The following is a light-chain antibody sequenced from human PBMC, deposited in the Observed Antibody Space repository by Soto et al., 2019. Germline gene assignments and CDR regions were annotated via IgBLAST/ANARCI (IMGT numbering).Light chain of an antibody. J-gene: IGLJ7*01. Sequence: QSALTQPASVSGSPGQSITISCTGVSGDVGNYNLVSWYQQHPAKAPKLIIYADDKRPSGVSNRFSGSKSGDTASLTISGLQDEDEAAYYCRSYLGSSPVFGGGTQLTVL. CDR3: RSYLGSSPV. CDR2: ADD. CDR1: SGDVGNYNL. V-gene: IGLV2-23*01.